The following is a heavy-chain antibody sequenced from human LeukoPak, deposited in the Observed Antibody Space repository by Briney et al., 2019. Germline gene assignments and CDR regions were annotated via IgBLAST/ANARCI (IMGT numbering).Heavy chain of an antibody. CDR1: GYTLTELS. J-gene: IGHJ6*03. D-gene: IGHD6-13*01. V-gene: IGHV1-24*01. Sequence: GASVKVSCKVSGYTLTELSMHWVRQAPGKGLEWMGGFAPQDGETIYAQKFQGRVTITTDESTSTAYMELSSLRSEDTAVYYCARGDWSGIAAAGPVPYYYYYYMDVWGKGTTVTVSS. CDR2: FAPQDGET. CDR3: ARGDWSGIAAAGPVPYYYYYYMDV.